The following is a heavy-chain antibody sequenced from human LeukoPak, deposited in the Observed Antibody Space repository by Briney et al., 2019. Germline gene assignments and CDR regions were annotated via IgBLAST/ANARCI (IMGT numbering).Heavy chain of an antibody. Sequence: SENLSLTCTVSGGSISSYYWSWIRQPPGKGLEWIGYIYYSGSTNYNPSLKSRVTISVDTSKNQFSLKLSSVTAADTAVYYCARDPYYEDAFDIWGQGTMVTVSS. D-gene: IGHD3-3*01. CDR1: GGSISSYY. V-gene: IGHV4-59*01. J-gene: IGHJ3*02. CDR3: ARDPYYEDAFDI. CDR2: IYYSGST.